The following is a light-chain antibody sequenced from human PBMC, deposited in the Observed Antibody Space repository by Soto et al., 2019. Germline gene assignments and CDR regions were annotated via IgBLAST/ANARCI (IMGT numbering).Light chain of an antibody. CDR1: QSVLYSSNNKNY. CDR3: QQYYSTPDT. V-gene: IGKV4-1*01. Sequence: DIVMTQSPDSLAVSLGERATINCKSSQSVLYSSNNKNYLAWYQQKPGQPPKLLIYWASTRESGVPDRFSGSGSGTDFTLTISSLQAEDVAVYYCQQYYSTPDTFGQGTKLDSK. J-gene: IGKJ2*01. CDR2: WAS.